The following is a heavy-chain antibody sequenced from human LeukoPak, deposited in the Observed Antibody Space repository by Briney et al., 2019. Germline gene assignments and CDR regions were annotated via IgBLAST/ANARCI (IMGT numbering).Heavy chain of an antibody. Sequence: GGSLRLSCAASGFTFSSYGMHWVRQAPGKGLEWVAVISYDGSNKYYADSVKGRFTISRDNSKNTLYLQMNSLKTEDTAVYYCSTLTGDDYWGQGTLVTVSS. CDR2: ISYDGSNK. V-gene: IGHV3-30*03. CDR1: GFTFSSYG. CDR3: STLTGDDY. J-gene: IGHJ4*02. D-gene: IGHD7-27*01.